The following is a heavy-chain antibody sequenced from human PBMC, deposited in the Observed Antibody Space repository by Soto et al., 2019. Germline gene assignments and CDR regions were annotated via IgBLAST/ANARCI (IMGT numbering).Heavy chain of an antibody. V-gene: IGHV3-33*01. CDR3: ARDLQLGNLDY. D-gene: IGHD6-13*01. Sequence: ESGGGVVQPGRSLRLSCAASGFTFSSYGMHWVRQAPGKGLEWVAVIWYDGSNKYYADSVKGRFTISRDNSKNTLYLQMNSLRAEDTAVYYCARDLQLGNLDYWGKGTLVTVSS. J-gene: IGHJ4*02. CDR1: GFTFSSYG. CDR2: IWYDGSNK.